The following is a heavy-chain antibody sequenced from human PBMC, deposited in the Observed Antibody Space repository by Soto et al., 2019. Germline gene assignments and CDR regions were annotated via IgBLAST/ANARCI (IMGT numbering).Heavy chain of an antibody. CDR3: ARGNGVQARKYCDFWSGYSNGMDV. V-gene: IGHV4-59*01. CDR2: IYYSGST. CDR1: GGSISSYY. J-gene: IGHJ6*02. D-gene: IGHD3-3*01. Sequence: PSETLSLTCTVSGGSISSYYWSWIRQPPGKXLEWIGYIYYSGSTNYNPSLKSRVTISVDTSKNQFSLKLSSVTAADTAVYYCARGNGVQARKYCDFWSGYSNGMDVWGQGTTVTVSS.